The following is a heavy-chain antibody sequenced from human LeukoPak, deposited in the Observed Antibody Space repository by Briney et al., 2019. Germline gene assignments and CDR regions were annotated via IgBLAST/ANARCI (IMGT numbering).Heavy chain of an antibody. CDR1: GGPISSSSYY. D-gene: IGHD2-21*02. CDR3: ARDFCGGACYHIRAFDI. V-gene: IGHV4-39*07. Sequence: SETLSLTCTVSGGPISSSSYYWGWIRQPPGKGLEWIGSIYYSGSTYYNPSLKSRVTISVDTSKNQFSLKLSSVTAADTAVYYCARDFCGGACYHIRAFDIWGQGTVVTVSS. J-gene: IGHJ3*02. CDR2: IYYSGST.